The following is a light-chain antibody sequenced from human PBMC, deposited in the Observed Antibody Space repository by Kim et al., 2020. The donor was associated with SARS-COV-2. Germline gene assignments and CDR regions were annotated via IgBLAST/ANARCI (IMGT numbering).Light chain of an antibody. V-gene: IGLV9-49*01. CDR2: VGTGGIVG. CDR1: SGYSNDE. CDR3: GADHGSGSNFVWV. J-gene: IGLJ3*02. Sequence: CTRSSGYSNDEVDWYQQRPGKGPRFVMRVGTGGIVGSKGDGIPDRFSVLASGLNRYLTIKNIQEEDESDYHCGADHGSGSNFVWVFGGGTQLTVL.